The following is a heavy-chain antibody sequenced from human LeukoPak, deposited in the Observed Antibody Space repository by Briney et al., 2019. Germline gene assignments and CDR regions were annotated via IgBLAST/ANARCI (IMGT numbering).Heavy chain of an antibody. CDR2: IKKTGSEA. CDR1: GFTFSHFW. V-gene: IGHV3-7*03. Sequence: GGSLRLSCAASGFTFSHFWMSWVRQAPGKGLEWVAYIKKTGSEAYYVDSVKGRFTITRDNTRNSLFLQMYSLRADDTAVYYCARDKVSGATLFDYWGQGTLVTVSS. J-gene: IGHJ4*02. CDR3: ARDKVSGATLFDY. D-gene: IGHD2-8*01.